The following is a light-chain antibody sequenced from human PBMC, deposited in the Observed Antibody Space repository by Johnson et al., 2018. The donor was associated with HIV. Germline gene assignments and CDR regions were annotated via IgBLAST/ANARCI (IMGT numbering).Light chain of an antibody. J-gene: IGLJ1*01. CDR2: EDN. V-gene: IGLV1-51*02. Sequence: QSVLTQPPSVSAAPGQRVNISCSGNISNIESYFVSWYQQLPGAAPTLLIYEDNKRPSGIPDRFSGSKSGATATLGITGLQTGDEADYYCGIWDASQSPLYVFGTGTTITVL. CDR1: ISNIESYF. CDR3: GIWDASQSPLYV.